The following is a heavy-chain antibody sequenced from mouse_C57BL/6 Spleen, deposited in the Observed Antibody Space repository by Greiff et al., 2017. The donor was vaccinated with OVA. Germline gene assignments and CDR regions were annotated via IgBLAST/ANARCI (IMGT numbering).Heavy chain of an antibody. D-gene: IGHD2-5*01. V-gene: IGHV1-4*01. CDR3: ARSDSNYYYWYFDV. CDR1: GYTFTSYT. J-gene: IGHJ1*03. CDR2: INPSSGYT. Sequence: QVQLQQSGAELARPGASVKMSCKASGYTFTSYTMHWVKQRPGQGLAWIGYINPSSGYTTSNQKFKDKATLTADKSSSTAYMQLSSLTSEDSAVYYCARSDSNYYYWYFDVWGTGTTVTVSS.